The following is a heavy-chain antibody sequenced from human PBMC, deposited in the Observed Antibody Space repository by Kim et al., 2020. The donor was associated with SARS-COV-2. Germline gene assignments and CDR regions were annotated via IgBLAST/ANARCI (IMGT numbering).Heavy chain of an antibody. CDR2: INHSGST. Sequence: SETLSLTCAVYGGSFSGYYWSWIRQPPGKGLEWIGEINHSGSTNYNPSLKSRVTISVDTSKNQFSLKLSSVTAADTAVYYCARALESSSGPEYFQHWGQGTLVTVSS. V-gene: IGHV4-34*01. CDR3: ARALESSSGPEYFQH. D-gene: IGHD6-6*01. J-gene: IGHJ1*01. CDR1: GGSFSGYY.